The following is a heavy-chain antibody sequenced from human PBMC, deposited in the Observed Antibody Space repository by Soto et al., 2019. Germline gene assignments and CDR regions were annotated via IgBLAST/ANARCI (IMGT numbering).Heavy chain of an antibody. V-gene: IGHV5-51*01. CDR1: GNQLSVYW. D-gene: IGHD3-16*01. Sequence: PXESLTMPWKAPGNQLSVYWIDLVRQVPGKGLEWMGNIYPYDSDTSNNPSFDGRVTVSADKSTNTAYLQWTSLKASETAIYYSFRKLGTSVILTIDSWGQGTQVTVYS. J-gene: IGHJ5*01. CDR2: IYPYDSDT. CDR3: FRKLGTSVILTIDS.